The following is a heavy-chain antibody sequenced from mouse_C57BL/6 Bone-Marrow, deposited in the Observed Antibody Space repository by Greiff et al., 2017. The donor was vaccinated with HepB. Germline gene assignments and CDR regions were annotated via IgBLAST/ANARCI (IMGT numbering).Heavy chain of an antibody. CDR3: AKGGDYGSSYYFDY. D-gene: IGHD1-1*01. CDR2: IYPGDGDT. Sequence: QVQLQQSGPELVKPGASVKISCKASGYAFSSSWMNWVKQRPGKGLEWIGRIYPGDGDTNYNGKFKGKATLTADKSSSTAYMQLSSLTSEDSAVYFCAKGGDYGSSYYFDYWGQGTTRTVSS. CDR1: GYAFSSSW. V-gene: IGHV1-82*01. J-gene: IGHJ2*01.